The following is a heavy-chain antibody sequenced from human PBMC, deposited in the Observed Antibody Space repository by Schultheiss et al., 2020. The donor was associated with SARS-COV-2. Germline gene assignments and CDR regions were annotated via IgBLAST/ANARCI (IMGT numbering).Heavy chain of an antibody. CDR2: INHSGST. Sequence: SETLSLTCTVSGGSISSSSYYWSWIRQPPGKGLEWIGEINHSGSTNYNPSLKSRVTISVDTSKNQFSLKLSSVTAADTAVYYCARDSARATDYWGQGTLVTVSS. D-gene: IGHD3-10*01. V-gene: IGHV4-39*07. J-gene: IGHJ4*02. CDR1: GGSISSSSYY. CDR3: ARDSARATDY.